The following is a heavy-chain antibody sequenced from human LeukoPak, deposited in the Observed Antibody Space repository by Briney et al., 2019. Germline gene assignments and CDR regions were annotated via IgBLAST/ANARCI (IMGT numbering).Heavy chain of an antibody. D-gene: IGHD3-22*01. Sequence: ASVKVSCKASGYTFTGYYMHWVRQAPGQGLEWMGWINPNSGGTNYAQKFQGRVTMTRDTSISTAYMELSRLRSDGTAVYYCARDDSSGYYPINNAFDIWGQGTMVTVSS. J-gene: IGHJ3*02. V-gene: IGHV1-2*02. CDR3: ARDDSSGYYPINNAFDI. CDR1: GYTFTGYY. CDR2: INPNSGGT.